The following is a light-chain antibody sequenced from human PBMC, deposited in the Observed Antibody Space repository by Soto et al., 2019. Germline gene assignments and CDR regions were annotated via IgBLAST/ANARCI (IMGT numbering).Light chain of an antibody. Sequence: QSVLTQPASVSGSRGQSITISCTGTSSDVGGYNYVSWYQQHPGKAPKLMIYEVSNRPSGVSNRFSGSKSGNTASLTISGLQAEDEADYYCNSYTSSSTVVFGGGTQLTVL. CDR2: EVS. CDR1: SSDVGGYNY. V-gene: IGLV2-14*01. J-gene: IGLJ2*01. CDR3: NSYTSSSTVV.